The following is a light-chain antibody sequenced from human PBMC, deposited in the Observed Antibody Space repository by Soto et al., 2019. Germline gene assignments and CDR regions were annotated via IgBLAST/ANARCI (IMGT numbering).Light chain of an antibody. V-gene: IGKV3-11*01. Sequence: EIVLTQSPATLSLSPGERATLSCRASQSVSSYLAWYQQKPGQAPRLLIYDASNRATGIPVRFSGSGSGTDFTLTISSLEPEDFAIYYCQHRSVWPITFGQGTRLEMK. CDR2: DAS. J-gene: IGKJ5*01. CDR3: QHRSVWPIT. CDR1: QSVSSY.